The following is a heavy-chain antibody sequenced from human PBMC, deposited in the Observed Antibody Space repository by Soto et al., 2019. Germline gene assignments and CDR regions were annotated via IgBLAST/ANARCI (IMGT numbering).Heavy chain of an antibody. Sequence: SVNVSCKASGYSFTNYDINWVRQAPGQGLEWMGGIIPIFGSAKYAQQLQGRVTITADESTKTAYMEFSSLSSEDTTVYYFARGQRGQFFYESSYYARSYGAFDLWGQRTMVNVS. D-gene: IGHD3-22*01. CDR2: IIPIFGSA. CDR1: GYSFTNYD. V-gene: IGHV1-69*13. CDR3: ARGQRGQFFYESSYYARSYGAFDL. J-gene: IGHJ3*01.